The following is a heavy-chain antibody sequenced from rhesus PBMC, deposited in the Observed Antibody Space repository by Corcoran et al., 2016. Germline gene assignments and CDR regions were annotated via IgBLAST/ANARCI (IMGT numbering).Heavy chain of an antibody. CDR2: INGNCTSS. V-gene: IGHV4-80*01. Sequence: QVQLQESGPGLVKPSETLSLTCAVSGGSFSSYWWSGIRQAPGKGLEWSEEINGNCTSSNHQPSRKSRVTISKDASKNNVSVKLGSGTAADAAVYDCARLDVWGRGVLVTVSS. CDR3: ARLDV. J-gene: IGHJ5-2*02. CDR1: GGSFSSYW.